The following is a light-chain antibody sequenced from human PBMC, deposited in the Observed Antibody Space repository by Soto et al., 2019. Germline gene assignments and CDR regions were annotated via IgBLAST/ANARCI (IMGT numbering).Light chain of an antibody. CDR2: EVT. V-gene: IGLV2-14*01. CDR3: SSYTSRSTRV. Sequence: QSALTQPASVSGSPGQSITISCTGTSSDVGGYNFVSWYQQHPGKAPKLMIYEVTYRPSGVSNRFSGSKSGSTASLTISGVRAEDEADYYCSSYTSRSTRVFGTGTKLT. J-gene: IGLJ1*01. CDR1: SSDVGGYNF.